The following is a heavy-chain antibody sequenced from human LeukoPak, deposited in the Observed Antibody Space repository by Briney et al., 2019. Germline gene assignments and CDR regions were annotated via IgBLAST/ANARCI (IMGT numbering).Heavy chain of an antibody. V-gene: IGHV1-2*02. CDR2: INPDNGVT. Sequence: ASVKVSCKASGYTFTGYYIHWVRQAPGQALEWIGWINPDNGVTNYAQKFQGRVTITADESTSTTYMELSSLRSEDTAVYYCARESYPRITTAADGSDYWGQGTLVTVSS. J-gene: IGHJ4*02. D-gene: IGHD6-13*01. CDR1: GYTFTGYY. CDR3: ARESYPRITTAADGSDY.